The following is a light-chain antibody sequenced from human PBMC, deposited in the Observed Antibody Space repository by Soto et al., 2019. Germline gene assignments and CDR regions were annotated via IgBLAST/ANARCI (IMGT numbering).Light chain of an antibody. V-gene: IGKV3-20*01. CDR3: QQYVSPPIT. J-gene: IGKJ5*01. CDR1: QSVNSSY. Sequence: IVLTLSPVTLSLPPGERATLSCRASQSVNSSYLAWYQQKPGQAPRLLIYGASSRATGIPDRFSGSGSGTDFTLTISRLDPEDFVVYYCQQYVSPPITFGQGTRLEIK. CDR2: GAS.